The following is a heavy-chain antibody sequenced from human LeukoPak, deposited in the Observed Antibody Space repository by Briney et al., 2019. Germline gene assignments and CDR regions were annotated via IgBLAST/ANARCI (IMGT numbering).Heavy chain of an antibody. J-gene: IGHJ4*02. CDR1: GGSISSYY. D-gene: IGHD3-22*01. V-gene: IGHV4-59*12. Sequence: SETLSLTCTVSGGSISSYYWSWIRQPPGKGLEWIGYIYYSGSTNYNPSLKSRVTISVDTSKNQFSLKLSSVTAADTAVYYCAQPYYYDRSFDYWGQGTLVTVSS. CDR3: AQPYYYDRSFDY. CDR2: IYYSGST.